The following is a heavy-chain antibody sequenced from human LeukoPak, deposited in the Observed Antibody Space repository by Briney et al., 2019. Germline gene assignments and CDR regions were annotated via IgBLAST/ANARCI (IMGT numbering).Heavy chain of an antibody. Sequence: PGRSLRLSCTTSGFAFPDYSMTWVRQAPGKGLEWVGFIRSKASGETTEYAASVKGRFTISRDDSKSIAYLQMNTLKTEDTAVYYCTRDGSYYFYYYMDVWGKGTTVTVSS. D-gene: IGHD1-1*01. J-gene: IGHJ6*03. CDR1: GFAFPDYS. CDR3: TRDGSYYFYYYMDV. CDR2: IRSKASGETT. V-gene: IGHV3-49*04.